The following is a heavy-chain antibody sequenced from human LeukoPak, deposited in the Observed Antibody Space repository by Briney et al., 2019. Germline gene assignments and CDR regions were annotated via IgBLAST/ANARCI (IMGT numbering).Heavy chain of an antibody. CDR2: IYSGGST. D-gene: IGHD6-19*01. Sequence: GGSLRLSCAASGFTVSSNYMSWVRQAPGKGLEWVSVIYSGGSTYYADSVKGRFTISRDNSKNTLYLQMNSLRAEDTAVYYCARGLIAVAGTDCFDYWGQGTLVTVSS. CDR1: GFTVSSNY. V-gene: IGHV3-66*01. J-gene: IGHJ4*02. CDR3: ARGLIAVAGTDCFDY.